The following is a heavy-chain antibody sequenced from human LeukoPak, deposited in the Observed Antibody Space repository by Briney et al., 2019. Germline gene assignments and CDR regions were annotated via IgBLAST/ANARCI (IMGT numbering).Heavy chain of an antibody. J-gene: IGHJ3*02. CDR3: AIGGGTDAFAI. D-gene: IGHD2-15*01. Sequence: GASVKVSCKASGGTFSSYAISWVRQAPGQGLEWMGGIIPIFGTANYAQKFQGRVTMTRDMSTSTVYMELSSLRSEDTAVYYCAIGGGTDAFAIWGQVSMVIVSS. V-gene: IGHV1-69*05. CDR1: GGTFSSYA. CDR2: IIPIFGTA.